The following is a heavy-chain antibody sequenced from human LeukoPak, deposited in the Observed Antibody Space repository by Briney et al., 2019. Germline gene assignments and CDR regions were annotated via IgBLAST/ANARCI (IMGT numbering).Heavy chain of an antibody. Sequence: GGSLRLSCTASGFTFGDYSMSWVRQAPGKGLEWIGFIRIKTSGGTTEYAASVKGRFTISRDDSKSTAYLQMNSLQTEDTAVYYCARRGGGWFYFDYWGQGALVTVS. J-gene: IGHJ4*02. CDR3: ARRGGGWFYFDY. D-gene: IGHD6-19*01. V-gene: IGHV3-49*04. CDR1: GFTFGDYS. CDR2: IRIKTSGGTT.